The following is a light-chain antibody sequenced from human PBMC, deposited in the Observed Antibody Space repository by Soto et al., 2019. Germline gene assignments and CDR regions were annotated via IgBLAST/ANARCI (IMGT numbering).Light chain of an antibody. Sequence: EIVLTQSPDTLSLSPGESATLSCRASQSVSSSYLAWYQQKPVQAPRLLIYGASSRATGIPDRFSGSGSGTDFTLTISRLEPEDFAMFYCQQYDYSITFGRGTLLEIE. J-gene: IGKJ5*01. V-gene: IGKV3-20*01. CDR3: QQYDYSIT. CDR1: QSVSSSY. CDR2: GAS.